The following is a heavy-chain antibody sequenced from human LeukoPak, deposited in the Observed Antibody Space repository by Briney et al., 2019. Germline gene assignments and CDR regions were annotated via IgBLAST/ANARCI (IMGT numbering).Heavy chain of an antibody. V-gene: IGHV4-34*01. CDR3: ASFPQLTYFDY. D-gene: IGHD1-1*01. J-gene: IGHJ4*02. CDR1: GGSFSGYY. Sequence: PSETLSLTCAVYGGSFSGYYWSWIRQPPGKGLEWIGEINHSGSTNYNPSLKSRVTISVDTSKNQFSLKLSSVTAADTAVYYCASFPQLTYFDYWGQGTLVTVSS. CDR2: INHSGST.